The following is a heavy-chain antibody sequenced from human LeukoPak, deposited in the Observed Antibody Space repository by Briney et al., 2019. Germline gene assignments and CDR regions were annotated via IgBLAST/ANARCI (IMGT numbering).Heavy chain of an antibody. V-gene: IGHV3-53*01. CDR2: IYSGGSI. Sequence: PGGSLRLSCAASGFTFSSYWMQWVRQAPGKGLEWVSVIYSGGSIYYADSVKGRFTISRDNSKNTLYLQMNSLRAEDTAVYYCARGRIVATIDYWGQGTLVTVSS. J-gene: IGHJ4*02. CDR1: GFTFSSYW. D-gene: IGHD5-12*01. CDR3: ARGRIVATIDY.